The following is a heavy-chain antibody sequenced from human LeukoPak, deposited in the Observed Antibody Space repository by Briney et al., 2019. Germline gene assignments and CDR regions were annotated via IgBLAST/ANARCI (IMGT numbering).Heavy chain of an antibody. CDR1: GGSISSYY. V-gene: IGHV4-59*01. CDR3: ARGSAAADDAFDI. CDR2: IYYSGST. Sequence: SETLSLTCTVSGGSISSYYWSWIRQPPGKGLEWIGYIYYSGSTNYNPSLKSRVTISVDTSKNQFSLKLSSVTAADTAVYYCARGSAAADDAFDIWGQGTMVTASS. D-gene: IGHD6-13*01. J-gene: IGHJ3*02.